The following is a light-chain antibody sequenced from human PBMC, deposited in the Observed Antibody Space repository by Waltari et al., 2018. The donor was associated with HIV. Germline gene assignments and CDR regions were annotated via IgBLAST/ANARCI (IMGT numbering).Light chain of an antibody. J-gene: IGLJ2*01. Sequence: SVLTQPPSASGTPGQKVTISCSGSSPNIGSNSLFWYQQLPGAAPKLLIYTDTQRPSGVPDRFSGSKSGTSASLAISGLRSEDEAVYSCATWDDSLNGVLFGGGTNLNVL. CDR3: ATWDDSLNGVL. V-gene: IGLV1-47*01. CDR1: SPNIGSNS. CDR2: TDT.